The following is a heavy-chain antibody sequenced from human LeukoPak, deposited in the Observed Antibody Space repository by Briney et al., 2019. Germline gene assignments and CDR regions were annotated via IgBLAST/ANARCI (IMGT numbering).Heavy chain of an antibody. CDR2: MYYSGTYSGST. CDR1: GGSISSSSYY. J-gene: IGHJ5*02. Sequence: SETLSLTCTVSGGSISSSSYYWGWIRQPPGKGLEWIGSMYYSGTYSGSTYQNPSLKGRVTISVDTSKNQFSQKVTSVTAADTAVYYCARHTAMGSPLHHWGQGTRVTVSS. CDR3: ARHTAMGSPLHH. D-gene: IGHD5-18*01. V-gene: IGHV4-39*01.